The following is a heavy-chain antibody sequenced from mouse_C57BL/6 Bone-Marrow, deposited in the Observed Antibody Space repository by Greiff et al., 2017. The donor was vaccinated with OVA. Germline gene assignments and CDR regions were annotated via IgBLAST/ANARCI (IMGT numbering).Heavy chain of an antibody. CDR2: IYPGDGDT. J-gene: IGHJ2*01. D-gene: IGHD1-1*01. CDR1: GYAFSSYW. CDR3: ARSSDLLLRYLYFDY. Sequence: QVQLQQSGAELVKPGASVKISCKASGYAFSSYWMNWVKQRPGKGLEWIGQIYPGDGDTNYNGKFKGKATLTADKSSSTAYMQLSSLTSEDSAVYFCARSSDLLLRYLYFDYWGQGTTLTVSS. V-gene: IGHV1-80*01.